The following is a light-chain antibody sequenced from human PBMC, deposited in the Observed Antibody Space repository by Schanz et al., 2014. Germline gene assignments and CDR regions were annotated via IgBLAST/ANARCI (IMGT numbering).Light chain of an antibody. CDR1: QSVHINY. J-gene: IGKJ3*01. V-gene: IGKV3-20*01. Sequence: EIVLTQSPGTLSLSPGERATLSCRASQSVHINYLAWHQQKPGQAPRLLIYGTSIRATGIRDRFSGSGSGTDFTLTISRLEPEDFAVYYCHQYGSSPFTFGPGTKVDIK. CDR2: GTS. CDR3: HQYGSSPFT.